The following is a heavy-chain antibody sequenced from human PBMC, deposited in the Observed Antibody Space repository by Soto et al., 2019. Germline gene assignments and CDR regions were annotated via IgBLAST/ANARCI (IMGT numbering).Heavy chain of an antibody. CDR2: ISDYGRI. V-gene: IGHV3-74*01. CDR1: GFTFRNFW. CDR3: VRGEVETFAY. J-gene: IGHJ4*02. D-gene: IGHD1-1*01. Sequence: GSLRLSCAASGFTFRNFWMHWVRQARGTGLVWISSISDYGRINYADSVKGRFTTSRDDAKSELYLQMDSLRCEDAAVYYCVRGEVETFAYWGQGVLLPVSS.